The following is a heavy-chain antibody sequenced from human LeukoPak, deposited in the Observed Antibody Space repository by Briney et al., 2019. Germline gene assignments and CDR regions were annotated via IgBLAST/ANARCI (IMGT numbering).Heavy chain of an antibody. CDR3: RRVFWSGDYSDWFDL. D-gene: IGHD3-3*01. J-gene: IGHJ5*02. V-gene: IGHV1-8*01. CDR1: GSPFTSYD. Sequence: GASVQVSSKASGSPFTSYDINWVRPATGQGLEWMGWMIPNSGNTGYAQKFQGRVTITRNTSKSTAYMGLSSLRSEDAGVYYCRRVFWSGDYSDWFDLWGQGTLVTVSS. CDR2: MIPNSGNT.